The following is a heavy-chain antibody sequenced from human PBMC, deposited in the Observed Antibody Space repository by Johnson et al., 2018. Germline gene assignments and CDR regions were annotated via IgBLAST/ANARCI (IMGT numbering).Heavy chain of an antibody. Sequence: VQLVESGGGLVKPGGSLRLSCAASGFTFSNAWMNWVRQAPGKGLEWVGRIKSKTDGGTTDYAAPVKGRFTISRDDSKNTLYLQMNSLRAEDTAVYYCAGDTYYYGRSGYYIGCDAFDIWGQGTRGTVSS. CDR1: GFTFSNAW. D-gene: IGHD3-22*01. V-gene: IGHV3-15*07. J-gene: IGHJ3*02. CDR3: AGDTYYYGRSGYYIGCDAFDI. CDR2: IKSKTDGGTT.